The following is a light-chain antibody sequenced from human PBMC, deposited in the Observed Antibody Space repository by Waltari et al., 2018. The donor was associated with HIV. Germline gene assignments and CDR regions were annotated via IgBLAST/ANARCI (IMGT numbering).Light chain of an antibody. CDR1: QSIGSY. J-gene: IGKJ2*01. Sequence: DIQMTQSPSSLSASVGDSVTITCRTSQSIGSYLNWHQQKPGKAPKVVIYGATSLQSGVPSRFSGSGSGTDFTLTISSLQPEDFATYYCQQSYSIPYNFGQGTKLEIK. CDR2: GAT. CDR3: QQSYSIPYN. V-gene: IGKV1-39*01.